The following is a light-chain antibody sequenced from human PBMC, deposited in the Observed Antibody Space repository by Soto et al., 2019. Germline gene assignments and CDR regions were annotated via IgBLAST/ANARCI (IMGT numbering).Light chain of an antibody. CDR1: SSDVGGYNY. Sequence: QSALTQPASVSGSPGQSITISCSGTSSDVGGYNYVSWLQQHPGKAPKLMIYDVSDRPSGVSDRFSGSKSGNTASLTISGLQADDEADYYCGSYSRTNTLVLFGAGTKLTVL. J-gene: IGLJ2*01. CDR3: GSYSRTNTLVL. CDR2: DVS. V-gene: IGLV2-14*01.